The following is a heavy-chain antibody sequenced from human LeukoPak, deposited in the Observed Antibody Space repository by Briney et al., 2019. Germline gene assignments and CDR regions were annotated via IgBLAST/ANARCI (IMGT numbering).Heavy chain of an antibody. V-gene: IGHV4-59*01. J-gene: IGHJ4*02. CDR1: GGSISSYY. CDR2: IYYSGST. Sequence: SETLSLTCTVSGGSISSYYWSWIRQPPGKGLEWIGYIYYSGSTNYNPSLKSRVSISVDTSKNQFSLKLGSVTPADTAVYYCARRMPAGTVDYWGQGTLVTVSS. CDR3: ARRMPAGTVDY. D-gene: IGHD6-19*01.